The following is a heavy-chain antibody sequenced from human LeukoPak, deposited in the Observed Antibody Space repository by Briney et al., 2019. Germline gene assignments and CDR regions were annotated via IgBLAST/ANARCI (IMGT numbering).Heavy chain of an antibody. CDR1: GGSISSTDYY. V-gene: IGHV4-61*02. Sequence: SQTLSLTCSVSGGSISSTDYYWSWVRQPAGKGLEWIGRIYISWTIDYNPSLKSRVTISVDTSKNQFSLKLSSVTAADTAVYYCARQGAEGYYGSGSWWFDPWGQGTLATVSS. CDR2: IYISWTI. CDR3: ARQGAEGYYGSGSWWFDP. D-gene: IGHD3-10*01. J-gene: IGHJ5*02.